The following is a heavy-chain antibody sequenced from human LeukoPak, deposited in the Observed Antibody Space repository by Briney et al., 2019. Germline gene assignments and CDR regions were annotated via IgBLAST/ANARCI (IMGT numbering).Heavy chain of an antibody. J-gene: IGHJ4*02. V-gene: IGHV3-7*01. CDR1: GFIFSSSW. Sequence: PGGSLRLSCTASGFIFSSSWMAWVRQAPGKGPEWVANIVQDGGDKYYVDSVKGRFTISRDNAKNSLYLQMNSLRPEDTAVYYCARCTAGLDFWGQGTLVTVSA. CDR2: IVQDGGDK. CDR3: ARCTAGLDF. D-gene: IGHD6-13*01.